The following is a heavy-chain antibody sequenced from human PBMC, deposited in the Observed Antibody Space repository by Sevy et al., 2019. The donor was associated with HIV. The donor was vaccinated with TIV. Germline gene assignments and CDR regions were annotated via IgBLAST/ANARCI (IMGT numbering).Heavy chain of an antibody. V-gene: IGHV3-33*01. J-gene: IGHJ3*02. CDR3: ARDKSVLDCGRDCYDDAFDI. Sequence: GGSLRLSCAASGFTFSSYGMHWVRQAPGKGLEWVAVIWYDGSNKYYADSVKGRFTISRDNSKNTLYLQMNSLRAEDTAVYYCARDKSVLDCGRDCYDDAFDIWGQGTMVTVSS. D-gene: IGHD2-21*02. CDR1: GFTFSSYG. CDR2: IWYDGSNK.